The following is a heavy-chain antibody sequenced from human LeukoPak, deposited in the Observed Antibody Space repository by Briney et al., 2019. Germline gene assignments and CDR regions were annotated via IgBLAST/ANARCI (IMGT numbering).Heavy chain of an antibody. J-gene: IGHJ4*02. D-gene: IGHD2-2*01. CDR1: GYTLTELS. CDR3: ATVVVPAAPLDY. V-gene: IGHV1-24*01. CDR2: FDPEDGET. Sequence: ASVKVSCKVSGYTLTELSMHWVRQAPGKGLEWMGGFDPEDGETIYAQKFQGRVTMTEDTPTDTAYMELSSLRSEDTAVYYCATVVVPAAPLDYWGQGTLVTVSS.